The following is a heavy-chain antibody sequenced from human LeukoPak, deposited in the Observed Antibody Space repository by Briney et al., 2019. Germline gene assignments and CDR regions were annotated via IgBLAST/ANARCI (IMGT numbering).Heavy chain of an antibody. CDR1: GFTFSSYS. Sequence: GGYLRLSCAASGFTFSSYSMNWVRQAPGKGLEWVSSISSSSSYIYYADSVKGRFTISRDNAKNSLYLQMNSLRAEDTAVYYCARDLDSSSWYDVIHPGGMVGYWGQGTLVTVSS. D-gene: IGHD6-13*01. J-gene: IGHJ4*02. CDR3: ARDLDSSSWYDVIHPGGMVGY. V-gene: IGHV3-21*01. CDR2: ISSSSSYI.